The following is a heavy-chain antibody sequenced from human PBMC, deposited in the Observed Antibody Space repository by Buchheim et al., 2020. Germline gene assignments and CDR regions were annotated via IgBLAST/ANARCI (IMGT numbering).Heavy chain of an antibody. J-gene: IGHJ4*02. D-gene: IGHD6-19*01. Sequence: EVQLLESGGGLVHPGGSLRLSCAASGLTFSSYAMSWVRQAPGKGLEWVSAISGSGGGRFYADSVKGRFTISRDNSKNTLYLQMDSLRAEDTAVYYCAKTPQSGWYYRPNFDYWGRGTL. CDR3: AKTPQSGWYYRPNFDY. CDR1: GLTFSSYA. V-gene: IGHV3-23*01. CDR2: ISGSGGGR.